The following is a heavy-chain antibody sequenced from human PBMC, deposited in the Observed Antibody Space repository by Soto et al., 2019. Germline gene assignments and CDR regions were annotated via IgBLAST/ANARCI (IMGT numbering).Heavy chain of an antibody. CDR3: ARDLDPSGSYYTNY. CDR2: ISPHKGDT. V-gene: IGHV1-18*01. CDR1: GYTFSTIG. Sequence: QVQLVQSGAEVKKPGASVTVSCKTSGYTFSTIGITWVRQAPGQGLEWMGWISPHKGDTYYAQRLQGRVTMTTDTSTSTADMELRGLRSDDTAVYFCARDLDPSGSYYTNYWGQGTLVTVSS. D-gene: IGHD3-10*01. J-gene: IGHJ4*02.